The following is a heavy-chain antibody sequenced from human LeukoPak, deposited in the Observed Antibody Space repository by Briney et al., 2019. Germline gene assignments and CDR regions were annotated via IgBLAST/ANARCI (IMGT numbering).Heavy chain of an antibody. CDR2: IIGSGGST. Sequence: GGSLRLSCAASGFTFSSYAMSWVRQAPGKGLEWVSAIIGSGGSTYYADSVKGRFTISRDNSKNTLYLQMNSLRAEDTAVYYCAKASAMIVVVSKHFDYWGQGTLVTVSS. J-gene: IGHJ4*02. CDR3: AKASAMIVVVSKHFDY. CDR1: GFTFSSYA. D-gene: IGHD3-22*01. V-gene: IGHV3-23*01.